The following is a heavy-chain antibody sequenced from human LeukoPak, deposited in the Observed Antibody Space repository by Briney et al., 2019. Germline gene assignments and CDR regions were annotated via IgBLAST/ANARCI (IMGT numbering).Heavy chain of an antibody. V-gene: IGHV3-30*02. D-gene: IGHD2-8*01. CDR1: GFTFSTYG. CDR2: IQYDGSNE. CDR3: AKDRCSNGIGCYYYYMDV. Sequence: GGSLRLSCAASGFTFSTYGMHWVRQAPGKGLEWVAYIQYDGSNEQYADSVKGRFSISRDSSKNTLYLQMNSLRAEDTAVYYCAKDRCSNGIGCYYYYMDVWGKGTTVTISS. J-gene: IGHJ6*03.